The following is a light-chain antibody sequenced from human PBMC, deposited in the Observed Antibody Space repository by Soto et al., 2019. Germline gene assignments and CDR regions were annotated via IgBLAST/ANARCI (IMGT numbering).Light chain of an antibody. V-gene: IGLV1-44*01. CDR3: AAWDGSLNGWV. CDR1: SSNIGSNT. Sequence: QSVLTQAPSASGTPGQRVTISCSGSSSNIGSNTVSWYQQVPGTAHKLLIYSNDQRPSGVPDRFSGSKSGTSASLAIGGLKSEDEADYYCAAWDGSLNGWVFGGGTKLTVL. J-gene: IGLJ2*01. CDR2: SND.